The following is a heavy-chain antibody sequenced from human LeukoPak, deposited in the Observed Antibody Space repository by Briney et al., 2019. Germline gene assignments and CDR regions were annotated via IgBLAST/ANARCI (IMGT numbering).Heavy chain of an antibody. V-gene: IGHV1-46*01. D-gene: IGHD1-1*01. Sequence: ASVKVSCKASGYTFPSYFMHWVRQAPGQGLEWMGIINPTGGSTTYAQKFQGRVTMTRDTTTSTVYMELSSLRSDDTAVYYCARQPMPRSTFDYWGQGTLVTVSS. CDR2: INPTGGST. CDR1: GYTFPSYF. CDR3: ARQPMPRSTFDY. J-gene: IGHJ4*02.